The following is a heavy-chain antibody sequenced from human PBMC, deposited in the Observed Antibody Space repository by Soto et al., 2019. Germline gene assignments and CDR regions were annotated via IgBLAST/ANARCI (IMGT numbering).Heavy chain of an antibody. D-gene: IGHD2-15*01. CDR1: GFTFSSYG. Sequence: QVQLVESGGGVVQPGRSLRLSCAASGFTFSSYGMHWVRQAPGKGLEWVAVISYDGSNKYYAEYVKGRFTISRDNSKNTLYLQMNSLRAEDTAVYYCAKELVVVGDYVFSYYYGMDVWGQGTTVTVSS. CDR2: ISYDGSNK. V-gene: IGHV3-30*18. J-gene: IGHJ6*02. CDR3: AKELVVVGDYVFSYYYGMDV.